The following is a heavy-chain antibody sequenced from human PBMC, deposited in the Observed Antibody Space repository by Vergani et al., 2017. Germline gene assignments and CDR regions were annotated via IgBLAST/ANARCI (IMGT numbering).Heavy chain of an antibody. CDR3: ATLPVAIGFDY. D-gene: IGHD2-2*01. CDR1: GFTFSSYA. CDR2: ISYDGSNK. Sequence: QVQLVESGGGAVQPGRSLRLSCAASGFTFSSYAMHWVRQAPGKGLEWVAVISYDGSNKYYADSVKGRFTISRDNSKNTLYLQMNSLRAEDTAVYYCATLPVAIGFDYWGQGTLVTVSS. V-gene: IGHV3-30-3*01. J-gene: IGHJ4*02.